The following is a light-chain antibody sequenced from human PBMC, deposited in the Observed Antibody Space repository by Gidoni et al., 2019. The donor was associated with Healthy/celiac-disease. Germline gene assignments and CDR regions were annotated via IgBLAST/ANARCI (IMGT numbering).Light chain of an antibody. Sequence: QLVLTQSPSASASLGASVKLTCTLSSGHSSYAIAWHQQQPEKGPRYLMKLNSDGSHSKGDGIPDRFSGSSSGAERYLTSSSLQSEDEADYYGQTWGTGVVFGGGTKLTVL. V-gene: IGLV4-69*01. CDR2: LNSDGSH. J-gene: IGLJ2*01. CDR1: SGHSSYA. CDR3: QTWGTGVV.